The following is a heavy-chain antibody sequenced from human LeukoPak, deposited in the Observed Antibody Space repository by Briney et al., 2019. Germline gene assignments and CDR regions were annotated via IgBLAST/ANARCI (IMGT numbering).Heavy chain of an antibody. CDR3: ARDDGSGSYEGWFDP. V-gene: IGHV4-59*01. CDR2: IYYSGST. Sequence: SETLSLTCTVSGGSISSYYWSWIRQPPGKGLEWIGYIYYSGSTNYNPSLKSRVTISVDTSKNQFSLKLSSVTAADTAVYCCARDDGSGSYEGWFDPWGQGTLVTVSS. D-gene: IGHD3-10*01. J-gene: IGHJ5*02. CDR1: GGSISSYY.